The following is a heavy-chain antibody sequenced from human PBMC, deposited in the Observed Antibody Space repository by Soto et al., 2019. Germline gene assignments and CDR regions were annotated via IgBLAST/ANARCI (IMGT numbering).Heavy chain of an antibody. CDR1: TFTFSSYW. CDR3: ARDLFEAARRGEYAFDI. Sequence: PGGALRLSCAASTFTFSSYWMGWVRQAPGKGLEWVANIKQDGSEKYYVDSVKGRFTISRDNAKNSLYLQMNSLRAEDTAVYYCARDLFEAARRGEYAFDIWGQGTMVTGSS. CDR2: IKQDGSEK. V-gene: IGHV3-7*03. J-gene: IGHJ3*02. D-gene: IGHD3-16*01.